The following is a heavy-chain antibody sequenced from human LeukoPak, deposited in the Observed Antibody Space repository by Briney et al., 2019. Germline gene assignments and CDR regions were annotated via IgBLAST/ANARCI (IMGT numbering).Heavy chain of an antibody. CDR2: IKEDGSEK. CDR3: AQRYSSSWSGFDP. Sequence: PGGSLRLSCAASGFTFSSHWMSWVRQAPGKGLEWVAHIKEDGSEKYYVDSVKGRFTISRDNAKNSLYLQMNSLRAEDTGLYYCAQRYSSSWSGFDPWGQGTLVTVSS. D-gene: IGHD6-13*01. V-gene: IGHV3-7*01. CDR1: GFTFSSHW. J-gene: IGHJ5*02.